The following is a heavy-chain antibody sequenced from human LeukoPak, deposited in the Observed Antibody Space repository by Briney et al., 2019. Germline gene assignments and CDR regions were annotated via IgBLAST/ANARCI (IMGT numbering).Heavy chain of an antibody. CDR3: ARVLPSDY. D-gene: IGHD1-26*01. J-gene: IGHJ4*02. CDR2: INPNSGDT. V-gene: IGHV1-2*02. Sequence: ASVKVSCKASGYTFTVYYIHWVRQAPGQGLEWMGWINPNSGDTNYAQNFQGRVTMTRDTSISTAYMELSRLRSDDTAVYYCARVLPSDYWGQGTLVTVSS. CDR1: GYTFTVYY.